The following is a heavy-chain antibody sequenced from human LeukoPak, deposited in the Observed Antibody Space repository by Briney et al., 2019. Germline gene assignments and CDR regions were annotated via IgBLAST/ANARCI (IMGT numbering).Heavy chain of an antibody. D-gene: IGHD6-19*01. V-gene: IGHV4-34*01. Sequence: SETLSLTCAVYGGSFSGYYWSWIRQPPGKGLEWIGEINHSGSTNYNPSLKSRVTISVDTSKNQFSLKLSSVTAADTAVYYCARGRNSYSSGWFRDYGMDVWGKRTTVTVSS. J-gene: IGHJ6*04. CDR2: INHSGST. CDR1: GGSFSGYY. CDR3: ARGRNSYSSGWFRDYGMDV.